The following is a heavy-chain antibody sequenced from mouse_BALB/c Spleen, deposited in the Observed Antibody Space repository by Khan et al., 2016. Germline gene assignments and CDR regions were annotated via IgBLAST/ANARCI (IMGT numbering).Heavy chain of an antibody. Sequence: EVQLQESGAELVKPGASVKLSCTASGFNIKDTYMHWVKQRPEQGLEWIGRIDPANGNTKYDPKFQGKATITADTSSNTAYLQLSSLTSEDTAVYYCARAPFYYGNYPDYWGQGTTLTVSS. V-gene: IGHV14-3*02. CDR2: IDPANGNT. CDR1: GFNIKDTY. J-gene: IGHJ2*01. D-gene: IGHD2-1*01. CDR3: ARAPFYYGNYPDY.